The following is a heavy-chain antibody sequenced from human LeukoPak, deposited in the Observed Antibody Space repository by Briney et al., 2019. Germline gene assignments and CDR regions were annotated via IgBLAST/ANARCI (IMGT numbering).Heavy chain of an antibody. J-gene: IGHJ4*02. Sequence: GGSLRLSCAASGFTFSNYAMNWVRQAPGKGLEWVSSISSSSSYIYYADSVKGRFTISRDNAKNSLYLQMNSLRAEDTAVYYCARDHYDSSGSLDYWGQGTLVTVSS. CDR2: ISSSSSYI. D-gene: IGHD3-22*01. V-gene: IGHV3-21*01. CDR1: GFTFSNYA. CDR3: ARDHYDSSGSLDY.